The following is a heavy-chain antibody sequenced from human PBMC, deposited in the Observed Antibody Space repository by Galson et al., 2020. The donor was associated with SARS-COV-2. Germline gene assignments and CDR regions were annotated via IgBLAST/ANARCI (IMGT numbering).Heavy chain of an antibody. CDR3: AREGEDTWYDYVMDV. CDR1: GFTFSTYW. D-gene: IGHD3-16*01. CDR2: INSEGGRT. V-gene: IGHV3-74*01. J-gene: IGHJ6*02. Sequence: GESLKISCAASGFTFSTYWMHWVRQAPGKGLMWVARINSEGGRTIYADSVKGRFTISRDNAKKTLYLQMNSMRAEDTAAYFCAREGEDTWYDYVMDVWGQGTTVTVSS.